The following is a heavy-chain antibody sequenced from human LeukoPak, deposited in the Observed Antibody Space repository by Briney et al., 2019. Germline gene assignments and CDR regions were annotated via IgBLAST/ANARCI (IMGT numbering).Heavy chain of an antibody. CDR1: GLTFNKYW. J-gene: IGHJ6*03. CDR2: IKQDGSEK. V-gene: IGHV3-7*03. Sequence: GGSLRLSCEASGLTFNKYWMTWVRQAPGKGLEWVANIKQDGSEKNYVDSVKGRFTISRDNSKNTLYLQMNSLRAEDTAVYYCASGPVYDYVWGSYRLSYMDVWGKGTTVTVSS. CDR3: ASGPVYDYVWGSYRLSYMDV. D-gene: IGHD3-16*02.